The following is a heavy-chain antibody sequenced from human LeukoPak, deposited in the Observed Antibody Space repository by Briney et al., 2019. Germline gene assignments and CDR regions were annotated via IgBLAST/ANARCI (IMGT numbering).Heavy chain of an antibody. Sequence: SVKVSCKASGGTFSSYAISWVRQAPGQGLEWMGGIIPTFGTADYAQKFQGRVTITADESTNTAYMELSSLRSEDTAVYYCARLPLRSIAVGYYGMDVWGQGTTVTVSS. CDR2: IIPTFGTA. J-gene: IGHJ6*02. CDR1: GGTFSSYA. D-gene: IGHD6-6*01. V-gene: IGHV1-69*13. CDR3: ARLPLRSIAVGYYGMDV.